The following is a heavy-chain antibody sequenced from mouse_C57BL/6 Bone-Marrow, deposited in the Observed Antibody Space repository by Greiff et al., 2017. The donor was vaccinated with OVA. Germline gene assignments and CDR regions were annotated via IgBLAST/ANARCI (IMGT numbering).Heavy chain of an antibody. V-gene: IGHV5-4*01. CDR2: ISDGGSYT. CDR1: GFTFSSYA. CDR3: ARDPGYYGSSSYWYFDV. Sequence: EVHLVESGGGLVKPGGSLKLSCAASGFTFSSYAMSWVRQTPEKRLEWVATISDGGSYTYYPDNVKGRFTISRDNAKNNLYLQMSHLKSEDTAMYYCARDPGYYGSSSYWYFDVWGTGTTVTVSS. J-gene: IGHJ1*03. D-gene: IGHD1-1*01.